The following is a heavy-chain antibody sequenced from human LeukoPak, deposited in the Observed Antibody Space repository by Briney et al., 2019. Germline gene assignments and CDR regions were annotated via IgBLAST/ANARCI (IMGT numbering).Heavy chain of an antibody. D-gene: IGHD6-19*01. Sequence: GGSLRLSCAASGFTFSSYSMNWVRQAPGKGLEWVSSISSSSSYIYYADSVKGRFTISRDNAKNSLYLQMNSLRAEDTAVYYCARDQTSVAGTAYNWFDPWGQGTLVTVSS. CDR3: ARDQTSVAGTAYNWFDP. CDR2: ISSSSSYI. V-gene: IGHV3-21*01. CDR1: GFTFSSYS. J-gene: IGHJ5*02.